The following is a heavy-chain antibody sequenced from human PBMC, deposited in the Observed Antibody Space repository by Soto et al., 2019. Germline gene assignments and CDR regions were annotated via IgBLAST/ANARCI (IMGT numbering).Heavy chain of an antibody. Sequence: GGSLRLSCTPSGFTFDNFAMHWVRQAPGKGLEWVAVVSHDGAIKHYAESVRGRLTISRDNSRDTLSLQMNSLRPEDTAVYYCAHRKSGSFNIGAFDIWGQGTMVTVSS. V-gene: IGHV3-30-3*01. J-gene: IGHJ3*02. CDR2: VSHDGAIK. D-gene: IGHD3-10*01. CDR3: AHRKSGSFNIGAFDI. CDR1: GFTFDNFA.